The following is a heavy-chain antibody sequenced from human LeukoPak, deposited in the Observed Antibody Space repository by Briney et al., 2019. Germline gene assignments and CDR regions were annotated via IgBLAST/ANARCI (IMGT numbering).Heavy chain of an antibody. CDR1: GYTFTGYY. V-gene: IGHV1-2*02. Sequence: ASVKVSCKASGYTFTGYYMHWVRQAPGQGLEWMGWINPNSGGTNYAQKFQGRVTMTRDTSISTAYMELSRLRSDDTAVYYCAREPTDHKYYYDSSGYSAPQYYFDYWGQGTLVTVSS. CDR2: INPNSGGT. D-gene: IGHD3-22*01. J-gene: IGHJ4*02. CDR3: AREPTDHKYYYDSSGYSAPQYYFDY.